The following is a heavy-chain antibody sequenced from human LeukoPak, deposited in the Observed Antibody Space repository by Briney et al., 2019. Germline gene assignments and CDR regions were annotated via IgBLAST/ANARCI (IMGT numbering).Heavy chain of an antibody. CDR1: RFTFSSYA. V-gene: IGHV3-23*01. D-gene: IGHD2-8*01. CDR2: ISGSGGVT. J-gene: IGHJ6*03. CDR3: AKDRCSNGVGCYYYYMDV. Sequence: GGSLRLSCAASRFTFSSYAMSWVRQAPGKGLEWVSAISGSGGVTYYADSVKGRFTISRDNSNNTLYLQMNSLRAEDTAVYYCAKDRCSNGVGCYYYYMDVWGKGTTVTISS.